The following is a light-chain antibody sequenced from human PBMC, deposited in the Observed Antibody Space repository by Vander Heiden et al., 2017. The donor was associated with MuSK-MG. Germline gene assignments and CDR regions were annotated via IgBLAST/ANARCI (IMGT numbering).Light chain of an antibody. Sequence: DIQMTQSPSSLSASVGDRVTMTCRASQGIYNYLAWYQQKPGKVPKLLIYAASTLQSGVPSRFSGSDCGTDFTLTISSLQPEDVATYYCQKYNSYPVLIFGGGTKVEIK. J-gene: IGKJ4*01. CDR1: QGIYNY. CDR2: AAS. V-gene: IGKV1-27*01. CDR3: QKYNSYPVLI.